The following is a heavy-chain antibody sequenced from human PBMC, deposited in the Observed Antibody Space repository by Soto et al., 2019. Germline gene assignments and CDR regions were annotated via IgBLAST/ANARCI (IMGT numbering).Heavy chain of an antibody. D-gene: IGHD1-1*01. V-gene: IGHV4-61*01. Sequence: SETLSLTCTVSCGSVSSGSYYWSWIRQPPGKGLEWIGYIYYRGSANYNPSLKSRVTISVDASKNQFSLKLNSVTPADTAVYYCARDWAGTTDYWGQGTLVTVSS. CDR3: ARDWAGTTDY. CDR2: IYYRGSA. J-gene: IGHJ4*02. CDR1: CGSVSSGSYY.